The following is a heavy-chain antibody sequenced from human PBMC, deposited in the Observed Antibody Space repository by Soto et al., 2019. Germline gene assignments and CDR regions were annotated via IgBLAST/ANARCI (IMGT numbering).Heavy chain of an antibody. CDR1: GFTFSSYG. CDR3: ASGVSFHDYCGNPIAFDL. CDR2: IWYDGSNK. J-gene: IGHJ3*01. V-gene: IGHV3-33*01. D-gene: IGHD4-17*01. Sequence: QVQLVESGGGVVQPGRSLRLSCAASGFTFSSYGMHWVRQAPGKGLEWVAVIWYDGSNKYYADSVKGRFTISRDNSKNTLYLQMHRLRSEDTAVYYCASGVSFHDYCGNPIAFDLCGQGTMVTVSS.